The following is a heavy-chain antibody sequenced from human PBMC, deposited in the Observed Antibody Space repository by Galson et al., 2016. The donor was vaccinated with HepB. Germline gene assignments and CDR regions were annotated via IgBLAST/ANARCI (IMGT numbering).Heavy chain of an antibody. Sequence: SLRLSCAASGFIFSDNAMSWVRQAPGKGLEWVSAISGRGGSTYYADSVKGRFTISRDNSEDTLYLQMSSLRTEDTAVYYCVKGGGYSSGWYKGAFDYWGQGTLVTVSS. CDR1: GFIFSDNA. V-gene: IGHV3-23*01. CDR3: VKGGGYSSGWYKGAFDY. J-gene: IGHJ4*02. D-gene: IGHD6-19*01. CDR2: ISGRGGST.